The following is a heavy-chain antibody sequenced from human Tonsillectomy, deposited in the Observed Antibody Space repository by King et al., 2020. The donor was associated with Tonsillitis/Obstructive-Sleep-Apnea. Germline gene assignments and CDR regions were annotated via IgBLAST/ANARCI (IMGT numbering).Heavy chain of an antibody. V-gene: IGHV3-30*04. CDR1: GFTFNSYA. J-gene: IGHJ6*02. D-gene: IGHD4-17*01. Sequence: QLVQSGGGVVQPGRSLRLSCAASGFTFNSYAMHWVRQAPGKGLEWVAVISYDGSNKYYADSVKGRFTISRDNSKNTPYLQMNSLRAEDTAVYYCARTDTTADYGMDVWGQGTTVTVSS. CDR2: ISYDGSNK. CDR3: ARTDTTADYGMDV.